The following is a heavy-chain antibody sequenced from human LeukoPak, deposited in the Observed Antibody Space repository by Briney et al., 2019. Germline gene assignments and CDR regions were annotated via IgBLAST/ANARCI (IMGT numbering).Heavy chain of an antibody. CDR1: GFTFSSYA. CDR3: ARGLRIVAY. V-gene: IGHV3-23*01. D-gene: IGHD2-15*01. J-gene: IGHJ4*02. Sequence: QAGGSLRLSCAASGFTFSSYAMTWVRQAPGKGLEWVSGVNNNGDFTYYADSVRGRFTISRDNSKNTLYLQMNSLRADDTAVYYCARGLRIVAYWGQGTLVTVSS. CDR2: VNNNGDFT.